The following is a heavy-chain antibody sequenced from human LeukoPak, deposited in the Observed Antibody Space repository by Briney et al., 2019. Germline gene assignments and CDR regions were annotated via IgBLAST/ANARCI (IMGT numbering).Heavy chain of an antibody. Sequence: GGSLRLSCAASGFTFSSYGMHWVRQAPGKGLEWVALIRHDGGKEYYADSVKGRFTISRDNSKNTLYLEMNSLRAEDTAVYYCARIGYSSSSFSIDYWGQGTLVTVSS. CDR1: GFTFSSYG. CDR3: ARIGYSSSSFSIDY. CDR2: IRHDGGKE. J-gene: IGHJ4*02. D-gene: IGHD6-6*01. V-gene: IGHV3-33*01.